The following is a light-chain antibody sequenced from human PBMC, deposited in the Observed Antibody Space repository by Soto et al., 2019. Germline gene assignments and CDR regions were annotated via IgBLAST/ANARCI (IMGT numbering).Light chain of an antibody. V-gene: IGKV3-11*02. J-gene: IGKJ2*01. CDR2: DAS. Sequence: EIVLTQSPATLSLSPGERATLSCRASQSVSSYLAWYQQKSGQAPRLLINDASNRATAIPARFSRSGSGRDFTLTISSREAEDFSVYCCQLPSRWHPYTLREGTKLGIK. CDR3: QLPSRWHPYT. CDR1: QSVSSY.